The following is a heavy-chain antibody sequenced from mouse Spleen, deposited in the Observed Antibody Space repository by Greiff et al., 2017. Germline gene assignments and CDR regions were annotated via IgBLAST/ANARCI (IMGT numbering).Heavy chain of an antibody. CDR3: VRHSFYYFDY. V-gene: IGHV10-1*02. Sequence: EVQLVESGGGLVQPTGSLKLSCAASGFSFNTYAMNWVRQAPGKGLEWVARIRSKSNNYATYYADSVKDRFTISRDDSQSMLYLQMNNLKTEDTAMYSCVRHSFYYFDYWGQGTTLTVSS. CDR2: IRSKSNNYAT. CDR1: GFSFNTYA. J-gene: IGHJ2*01.